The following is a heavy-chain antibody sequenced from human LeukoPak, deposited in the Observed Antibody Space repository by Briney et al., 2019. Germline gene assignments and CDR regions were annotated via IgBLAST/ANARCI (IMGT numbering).Heavy chain of an antibody. D-gene: IGHD3-22*01. Sequence: PGGSLRLSCAASVFTCSSYWMSWVRQAPGKGLEWVANIQQDGSEKYYVDSVKGRFTISRDNAKNSLYLQMNSLRAEDTAVYYCARDQDYYDSSGYYLIFDYWGQGTLVTVSS. CDR1: VFTCSSYW. CDR3: ARDQDYYDSSGYYLIFDY. CDR2: IQQDGSEK. J-gene: IGHJ4*02. V-gene: IGHV3-7*01.